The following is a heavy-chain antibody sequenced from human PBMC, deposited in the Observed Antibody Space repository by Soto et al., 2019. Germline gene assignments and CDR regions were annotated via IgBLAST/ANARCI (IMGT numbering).Heavy chain of an antibody. CDR3: ARETVQGWFGP. CDR2: IYYTGTT. J-gene: IGHJ5*02. Sequence: SETLSLTCTVSGGAISSYYWSWIRQPPGKGLEWIGYIYYTGTTSYNPSLKSRVTISVDTSKNQFSLTLNSVTAADTALYYCARETVQGWFGPWGQGTLVTVSS. CDR1: GGAISSYY. V-gene: IGHV4-59*01.